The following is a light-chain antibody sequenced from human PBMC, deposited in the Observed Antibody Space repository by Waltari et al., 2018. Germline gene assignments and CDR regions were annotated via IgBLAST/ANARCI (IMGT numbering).Light chain of an antibody. CDR1: SSNAVNNS. J-gene: IGLJ2*01. V-gene: IGLV1-51*01. CDR2: DNH. Sequence: HSVSTPPPPVSSAPGQEVVISCYSSSSNAVNNSLSWYQQLPGTPPKHLIYDNHKRPPGIPDRFSGSKSGTSANLGITGLQTGDEAEYYCGTWDNTLSAVIFGGGTKLTVL. CDR3: GTWDNTLSAVI.